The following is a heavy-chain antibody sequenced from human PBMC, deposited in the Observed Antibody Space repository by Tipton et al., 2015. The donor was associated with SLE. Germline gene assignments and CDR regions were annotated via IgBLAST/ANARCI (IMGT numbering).Heavy chain of an antibody. V-gene: IGHV3-30*18. Sequence: SLRLSCAASGFTFSSYGMHWVRQAPGKGLEWVAVIWYDGSNKYYADSVKGRFTISRDNSKSTLYLQMNSLRAEDTAVYYCAKTYCGGDCYSRAFDIWGQGTMVTVSS. CDR2: IWYDGSNK. D-gene: IGHD2-21*01. J-gene: IGHJ3*02. CDR3: AKTYCGGDCYSRAFDI. CDR1: GFTFSSYG.